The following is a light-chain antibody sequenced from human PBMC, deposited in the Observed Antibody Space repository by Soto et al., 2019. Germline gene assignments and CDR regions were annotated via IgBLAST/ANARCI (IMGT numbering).Light chain of an antibody. CDR2: AAS. V-gene: IGKV1-27*01. J-gene: IGKJ1*01. CDR1: QGISNY. Sequence: DIQMTQSPSSLSASVGDRVTITCRASQGISNYLAWYQQKPGKVPTLMIYAASTLQSGVPSRFSGSGSGTDFTLTISSLQHEAVATYYCQKYNSAPWTFGQGTTVEIK. CDR3: QKYNSAPWT.